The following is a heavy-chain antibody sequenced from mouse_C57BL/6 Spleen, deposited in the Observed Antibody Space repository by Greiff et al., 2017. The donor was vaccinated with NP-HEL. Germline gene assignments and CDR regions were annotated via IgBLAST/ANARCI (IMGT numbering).Heavy chain of an antibody. D-gene: IGHD2-4*01. CDR2: IYPGDGDT. J-gene: IGHJ1*03. CDR3: ARLGDYDDNGYFDV. Sequence: QVQLQQSGPELVKPGASVKISCKASGYAFSSSWMNWVKQRPGKGLEWIGRIYPGDGDTNYNGKFKGKATLTADKSSSTAYMQLSSLTSEDSAVYFGARLGDYDDNGYFDVWGTETTVTVSS. V-gene: IGHV1-82*01. CDR1: GYAFSSSW.